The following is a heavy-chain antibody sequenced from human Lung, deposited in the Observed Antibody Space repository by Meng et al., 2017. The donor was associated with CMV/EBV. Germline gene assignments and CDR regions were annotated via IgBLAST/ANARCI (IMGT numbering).Heavy chain of an antibody. CDR1: GDIVSGNGAA. CDR3: ARGINGGCGD. D-gene: IGHD4-23*01. V-gene: IGHV6-1*01. CDR2: TYYRSKWYH. J-gene: IGHJ4*02. Sequence: QVQLQQAGPRIVKSSQTLSLTCAISGDIVSGNGAAWHWIRQSPSRGLEWLGRTYYRSKWYHEYAVSVKSRITISPDTPKNQFSLQLNSMTPEDTAVYYCARGINGGCGDWGQGTLVTVSS.